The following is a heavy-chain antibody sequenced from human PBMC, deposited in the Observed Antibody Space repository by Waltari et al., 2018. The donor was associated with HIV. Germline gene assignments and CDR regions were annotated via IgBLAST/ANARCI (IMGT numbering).Heavy chain of an antibody. V-gene: IGHV1-46*01. J-gene: IGHJ4*02. CDR2: INPSGGYT. CDR3: ARVAYSSSWTPPFDY. CDR1: GYTFTIYY. Sequence: QVQLVQSGAEEKKPGASVKVSCKASGYTFTIYYMHWVRQAPGQGLEWMGIINPSGGYTSYAQKFQSRVTMTRDTSTSTVYMELSSLRSDDAAVYYCARVAYSSSWTPPFDYWGQGTLVTVSS. D-gene: IGHD6-13*01.